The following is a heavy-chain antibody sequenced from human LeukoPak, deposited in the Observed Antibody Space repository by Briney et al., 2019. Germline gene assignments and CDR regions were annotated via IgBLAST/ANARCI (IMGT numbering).Heavy chain of an antibody. V-gene: IGHV1-18*01. CDR2: ISAYNGNT. J-gene: IGHJ3*02. CDR3: ARDRVVTTNSFDDAFDI. D-gene: IGHD4-11*01. Sequence: GASVKVSCKASGYTFTSYGISWVRQAPGQGLEWMGWISAYNGNTNYAQKLQGRVTMTTDTSTSTAYMELRSLRSDDTAVYYCARDRVVTTNSFDDAFDIWGQGTMVTVSS. CDR1: GYTFTSYG.